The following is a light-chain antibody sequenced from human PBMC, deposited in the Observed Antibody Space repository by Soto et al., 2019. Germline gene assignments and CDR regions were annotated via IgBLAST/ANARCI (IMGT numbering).Light chain of an antibody. V-gene: IGLV1-44*01. Sequence: QSVLTQPPSASGTPGQRVTISCSGSSSNIGSNTVNWYQQLPGTAPKLLIYSNNQRPSGVPDRFSGSKSGTSASLAISGLQSEDEADYYCAAWDESLNGLDVFGTGTKVTVL. CDR3: AAWDESLNGLDV. J-gene: IGLJ1*01. CDR1: SSNIGSNT. CDR2: SNN.